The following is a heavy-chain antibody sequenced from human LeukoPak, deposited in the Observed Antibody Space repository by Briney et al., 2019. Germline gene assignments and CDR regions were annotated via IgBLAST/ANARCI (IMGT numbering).Heavy chain of an antibody. V-gene: IGHV3-23*01. J-gene: IGHJ2*01. CDR3: AKSGGSGNTSYWNFDL. CDR1: GFTFSSYA. Sequence: PGGSLRLSCAASGFTFSSYAMSWVRQAPGKGLEWVSAISGSGGSTYYADSVKGRFTISRDNSKNTLYLQMNSLRAEDTAVYYCAKSGGSGNTSYWNFDLWGHGTLVTVSS. CDR2: ISGSGGST. D-gene: IGHD6-19*01.